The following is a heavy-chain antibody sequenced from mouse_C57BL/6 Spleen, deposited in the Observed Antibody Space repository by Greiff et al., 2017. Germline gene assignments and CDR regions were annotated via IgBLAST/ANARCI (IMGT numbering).Heavy chain of an antibody. Sequence: QVQLQQSGPGLVQPSQSLSITCTVSGFSLTSYGVHWVRQSPGQGLEWLGVIWSGGSTDYNAAFISRLSISKDNSKSQVFFKMNSLQAADTAIYYCARDYYGSSFDDWGQGTTLTVSS. CDR3: ARDYYGSSFDD. V-gene: IGHV2-2*01. J-gene: IGHJ2*01. CDR1: GFSLTSYG. D-gene: IGHD1-1*01. CDR2: IWSGGST.